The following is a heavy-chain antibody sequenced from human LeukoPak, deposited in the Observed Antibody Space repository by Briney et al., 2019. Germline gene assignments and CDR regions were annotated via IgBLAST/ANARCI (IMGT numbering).Heavy chain of an antibody. CDR2: IYYSVST. CDR3: AREYIWIGSIDY. D-gene: IGHD3-9*01. J-gene: IGHJ4*02. V-gene: IGHV4-59*12. Sequence: SETLSHTRTVPGGSTCSSYWSWIRQPPGEGLGRIGYIYYSVSTNYNLSLKSRVTMSVDTSKNKFSLKLNSVTAAVTAVYYCAREYIWIGSIDYGGQGTLVTVSA. CDR1: GGSTCSSY.